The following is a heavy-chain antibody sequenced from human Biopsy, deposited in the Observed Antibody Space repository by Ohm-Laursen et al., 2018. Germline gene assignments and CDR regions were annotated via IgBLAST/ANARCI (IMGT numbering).Heavy chain of an antibody. CDR3: ATKLTGYFHH. CDR2: NIPILGTG. CDR1: GGTFSNYG. J-gene: IGHJ1*01. Sequence: SSVKVSCNAPGGTFSNYGVNWVRQAPGQGLEWLGGNIPILGTGNYAQKFQDRVTLAADTSTSTATMELRSLRSDDTAVYYCATKLTGYFHHWGQGTLVIVSS. D-gene: IGHD3-9*01. V-gene: IGHV1-69*06.